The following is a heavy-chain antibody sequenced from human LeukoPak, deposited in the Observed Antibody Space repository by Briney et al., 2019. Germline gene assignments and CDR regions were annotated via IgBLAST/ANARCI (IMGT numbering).Heavy chain of an antibody. Sequence: GGSLRLSCAASGFTFSSYAMSWVRQAPGKGLEWVSAISGSGGSTYYADSVKGRFTISRDNSKNTLYLQMNSLRAEDTAVYYCAKDFKGGNSGPGGFDYWGQGTLVTVSS. J-gene: IGHJ4*02. CDR1: GFTFSSYA. V-gene: IGHV3-23*01. CDR2: ISGSGGST. D-gene: IGHD4-23*01. CDR3: AKDFKGGNSGPGGFDY.